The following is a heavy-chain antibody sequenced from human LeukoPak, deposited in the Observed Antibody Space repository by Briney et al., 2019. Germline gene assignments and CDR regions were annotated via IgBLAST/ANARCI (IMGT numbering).Heavy chain of an antibody. D-gene: IGHD6-19*01. CDR3: ARGAVAGTGFYYYYMDV. Sequence: SETLSLTCTVSGGSISSGSYYWSWVRQPAGKGLEWIGRIYTSGSTNYNPSLKGRVTISVDTSKNQFSLKLSSVTAADTAVYYCARGAVAGTGFYYYYMDVWGKGTTVTVSS. J-gene: IGHJ6*03. V-gene: IGHV4-61*02. CDR2: IYTSGST. CDR1: GGSISSGSYY.